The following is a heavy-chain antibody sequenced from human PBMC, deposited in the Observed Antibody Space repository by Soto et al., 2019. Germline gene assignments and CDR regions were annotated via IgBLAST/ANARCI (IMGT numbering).Heavy chain of an antibody. V-gene: IGHV3-15*07. CDR2: IKSKTAGGTT. CDR3: SRDPKSGNQKLYFDY. CDR1: GFTFSNAW. Sequence: GGSLRLSCAASGFTFSNAWINWVRQAPGKGLEWVGRIKSKTAGGTTDYAAPVKGRFSISRDNAKQSLYLQLNSLRDEDTAFYYCSRDPKSGNQKLYFDYWGQGALVTVSS. D-gene: IGHD1-26*01. J-gene: IGHJ4*02.